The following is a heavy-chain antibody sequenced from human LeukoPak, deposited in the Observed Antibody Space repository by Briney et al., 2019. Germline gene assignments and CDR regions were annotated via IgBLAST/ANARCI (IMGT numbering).Heavy chain of an antibody. V-gene: IGHV4-61*02. CDR3: TRGANVGSN. D-gene: IGHD1-26*01. CDR2: IYTSGST. Sequence: TPSQTLSLTCTVSGGSISSGSHYWSWIRQPAGKGLEWIGRIYTSGSTNYNPSLKSRVTISVDTSKNQFFLKLTSVTAADTAVFYCTRGANVGSNWGQGTLVTVSS. CDR1: GGSISSGSHY. J-gene: IGHJ4*02.